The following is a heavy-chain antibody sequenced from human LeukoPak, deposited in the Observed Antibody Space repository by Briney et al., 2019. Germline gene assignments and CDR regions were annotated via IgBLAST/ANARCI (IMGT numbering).Heavy chain of an antibody. D-gene: IGHD2-2*02. CDR3: AKGEVVPAAIYGMDV. Sequence: GGSLRLSCAASGFTFSSYAMNWVRQAPGKGPEWVSLIKGSGDSTYYADSVRGRFTISRDSSKNTLYLQMNSLRGEDTAVYYCAKGEVVPAAIYGMDVWGQGTTVTVS. CDR2: IKGSGDST. V-gene: IGHV3-23*01. J-gene: IGHJ6*02. CDR1: GFTFSSYA.